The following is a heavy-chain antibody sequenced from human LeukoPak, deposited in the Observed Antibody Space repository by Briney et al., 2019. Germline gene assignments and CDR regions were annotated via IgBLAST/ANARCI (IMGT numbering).Heavy chain of an antibody. D-gene: IGHD4/OR15-4a*01. Sequence: ASVKVSCKASGYTFTNYYMHWVRQAPGQGLEWMGVINPSGGSTSYAQKFQGRVTMTRDTSTSTVYMELSSLRSEDTAVYHCARVLTASYWYFDLWGRGTLVTVSS. CDR3: ARVLTASYWYFDL. CDR1: GYTFTNYY. J-gene: IGHJ2*01. V-gene: IGHV1-46*03. CDR2: INPSGGST.